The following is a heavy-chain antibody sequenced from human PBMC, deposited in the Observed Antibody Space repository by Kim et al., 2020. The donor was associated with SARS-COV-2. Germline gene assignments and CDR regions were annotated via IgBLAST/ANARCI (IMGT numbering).Heavy chain of an antibody. V-gene: IGHV3-23*01. CDR3: ATRAQYGDSRFFDY. CDR1: GFTFTSYA. J-gene: IGHJ4*02. D-gene: IGHD4-17*01. CDR2: ISESGEAT. Sequence: GGSLRLSCAASGFTFTSYAMTWVRQAPGQGLEWISTISESGEATSSGDSVKGRFTISRDNSKNTLYLQMHSLRAEDTAVYYCATRAQYGDSRFFDYWGRGTLVTVSS.